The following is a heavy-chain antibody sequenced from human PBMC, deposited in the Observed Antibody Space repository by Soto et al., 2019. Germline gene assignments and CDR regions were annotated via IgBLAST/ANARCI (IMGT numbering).Heavy chain of an antibody. CDR2: LSWNSGSI. CDR1: GFTFDDYA. D-gene: IGHD3-3*01. CDR3: AKVGYDFWSGYYPSYWYFDL. J-gene: IGHJ2*01. Sequence: EVQLVESGGGLVQPGRSLRLSCAASGFTFDDYAMHWVRQAPGKGLEWVSGLSWNSGSIGYADSVKGRFTISRDNAKNSLYLQMNSLRAEDTALYYCAKVGYDFWSGYYPSYWYFDLWGRGTLVTVSS. V-gene: IGHV3-9*01.